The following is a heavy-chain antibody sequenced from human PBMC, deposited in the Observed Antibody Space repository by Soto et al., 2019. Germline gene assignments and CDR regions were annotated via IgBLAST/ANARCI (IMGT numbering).Heavy chain of an antibody. V-gene: IGHV1-2*04. CDR3: ARETGRFLEWSESNWFDP. Sequence: GASVKVSCTASGYTFTGYYMHWVRQAPGQGLEWMGWINPNSGGTNYAQKFQGWVTMTRDTSISTAYMELSRLRSDDTAVYYCARETGRFLEWSESNWFDPWGQGTLVTVSS. J-gene: IGHJ5*02. CDR2: INPNSGGT. D-gene: IGHD3-3*01. CDR1: GYTFTGYY.